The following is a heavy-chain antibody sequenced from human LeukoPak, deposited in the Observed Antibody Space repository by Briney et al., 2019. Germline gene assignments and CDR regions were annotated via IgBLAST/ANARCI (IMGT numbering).Heavy chain of an antibody. CDR1: GYTFTGYY. CDR3: ARNTINWFDP. V-gene: IGHV1-2*02. J-gene: IGHJ5*02. CDR2: INPNSGGT. D-gene: IGHD5-24*01. Sequence: ASVKASCKASGYTFTGYYMHWVRQAPGQGLEWMGWINPNSGGTNYAQKFQGRVTMTRDTSISTAYMELSRLRSGDTAVYYCARNTINWFDPWGQGVLVTVSS.